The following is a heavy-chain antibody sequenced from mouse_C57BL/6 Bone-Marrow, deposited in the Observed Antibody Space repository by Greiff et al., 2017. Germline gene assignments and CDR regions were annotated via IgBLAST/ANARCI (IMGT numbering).Heavy chain of an antibody. V-gene: IGHV1-76*01. CDR3: ARATVVAPTEYFDV. CDR1: GYTFTDYY. CDR2: IYPGSGNT. Sequence: VQLQQSGAELVRPGASVKLSCKASGYTFTDYYINWVKQRPGQGLEWIARIYPGSGNTYYNEKFKGKATLTAEKSSSTAYMQLSSLTSEDSAVYFRARATVVAPTEYFDVWGTGTTVTVSS. J-gene: IGHJ1*03. D-gene: IGHD1-1*01.